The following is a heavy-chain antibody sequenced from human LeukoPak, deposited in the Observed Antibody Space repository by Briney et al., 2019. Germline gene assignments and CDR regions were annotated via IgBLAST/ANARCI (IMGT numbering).Heavy chain of an antibody. CDR2: ISYDGSNK. J-gene: IGHJ4*02. V-gene: IGHV3-30-3*02. D-gene: IGHD2-21*01. Sequence: GGSLRLSCAASGFTFSSYAMHWVRQAPGKGLEWVAVISYDGSNKYYADSVKGRFTISRDNSKNTLYLQMNSLRAEDTAVYYCAKYARVGDPPYFDYWGQGTLVTVSS. CDR1: GFTFSSYA. CDR3: AKYARVGDPPYFDY.